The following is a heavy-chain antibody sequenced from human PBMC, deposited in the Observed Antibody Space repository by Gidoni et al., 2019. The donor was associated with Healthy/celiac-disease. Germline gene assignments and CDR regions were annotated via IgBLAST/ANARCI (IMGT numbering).Heavy chain of an antibody. J-gene: IGHJ4*02. Sequence: QVQLVESGGGVVQPGRSLRLSCAAPGFTFSSYAMHWVRQAPGKGLEWVAVISYDGSNKYYADSVKGRFTISRDNSKNTLYLQMNSLRAEDTAVYYCARDLGVVIRGFGYWGQGTLVTVSS. D-gene: IGHD2-21*01. CDR3: ARDLGVVIRGFGY. V-gene: IGHV3-30*04. CDR1: GFTFSSYA. CDR2: ISYDGSNK.